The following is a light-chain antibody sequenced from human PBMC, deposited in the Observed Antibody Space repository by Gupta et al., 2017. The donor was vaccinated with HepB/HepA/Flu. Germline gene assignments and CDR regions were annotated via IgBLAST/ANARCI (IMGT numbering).Light chain of an antibody. CDR3: SSYRSSNTNYV. Sequence: QSALTQPASVSGSPGQAITISCTGTSSDVGGYNYVSWYQQHPGKAPKLIVYDVTNRPSGISNRFSGSKSGNTASLTISGLQAEDEADYYCSSYRSSNTNYVFGTGTKVTVL. CDR2: DVT. J-gene: IGLJ1*01. V-gene: IGLV2-14*01. CDR1: SSDVGGYNY.